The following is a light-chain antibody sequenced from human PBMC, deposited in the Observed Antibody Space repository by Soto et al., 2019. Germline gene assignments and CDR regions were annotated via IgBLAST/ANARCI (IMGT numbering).Light chain of an antibody. CDR3: LHYRSYPWT. Sequence: DIQMTQSPSTLSASVGDRVTITCRASQSITEWLAWYQQKPGKAPNLLIYKASSLQSGFTSRFSGSGFGTEIPLTISSLQPDDFATSYCLHYRSYPWTFGQGTKVEIK. V-gene: IGKV1-5*03. CDR2: KAS. CDR1: QSITEW. J-gene: IGKJ1*01.